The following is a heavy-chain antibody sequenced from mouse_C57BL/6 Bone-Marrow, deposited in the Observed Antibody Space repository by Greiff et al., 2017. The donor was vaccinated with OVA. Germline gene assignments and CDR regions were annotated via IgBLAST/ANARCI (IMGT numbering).Heavy chain of an antibody. CDR2: IHPNSGST. J-gene: IGHJ3*01. Sequence: LVESGAELVKPGASVKLSCKASGYTFTSYWMHWVKQRPGQGLEWIGMIHPNSGSTNYNEKFKSKATLTVDKSSSTAYMQLSSLTSEDSAVYYCARRDGRAWFAYWGQGTLVTVSA. D-gene: IGHD1-1*01. CDR3: ARRDGRAWFAY. CDR1: GYTFTSYW. V-gene: IGHV1-64*01.